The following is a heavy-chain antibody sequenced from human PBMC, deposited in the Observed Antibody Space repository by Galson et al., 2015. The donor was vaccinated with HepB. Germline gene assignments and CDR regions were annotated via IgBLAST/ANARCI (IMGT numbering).Heavy chain of an antibody. CDR3: ARGYYGDYVSSQGIDY. V-gene: IGHV3-11*06. J-gene: IGHJ4*02. Sequence: SLRLSCAASGFTFSDYYMSWIRQAPGKGLEWVSYISSSGSYTNYADSVKGRFTISRDNAKNSLYLQMNSLRAEDTAVYYCARGYYGDYVSSQGIDYWGQGTLVTVSS. CDR1: GFTFSDYY. CDR2: ISSSGSYT. D-gene: IGHD4-17*01.